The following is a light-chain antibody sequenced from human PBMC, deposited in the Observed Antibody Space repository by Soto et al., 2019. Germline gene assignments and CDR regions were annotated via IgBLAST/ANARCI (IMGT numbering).Light chain of an antibody. CDR1: QSVTSY. J-gene: IGKJ1*01. Sequence: EIVLTQSPATLSLSPGERATLSCRASQSVTSYLAWYQQKPGQAPRLLIYDASNRATGIPARFSGSGSGTEFTLTISSLQSEDFAVYYCQQYSDWRPQFGQGTKVDIK. CDR3: QQYSDWRPQ. CDR2: DAS. V-gene: IGKV3-11*01.